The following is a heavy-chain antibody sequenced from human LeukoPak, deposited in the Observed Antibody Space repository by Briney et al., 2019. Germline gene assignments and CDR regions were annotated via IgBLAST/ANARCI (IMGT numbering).Heavy chain of an antibody. CDR1: GGSITNYY. Sequence: SETLSLICTVSGGSITNYYWNWIRQPPGKDLEWIGCVSYSGRTHYSSALKSRVTISVNTSKNQFSLNLRSVTAADTAVYYCARPGRQDAYNGHYWYFDLWGRGTLVTVSS. D-gene: IGHD5-24*01. CDR2: VSYSGRT. CDR3: ARPGRQDAYNGHYWYFDL. V-gene: IGHV4-59*01. J-gene: IGHJ2*01.